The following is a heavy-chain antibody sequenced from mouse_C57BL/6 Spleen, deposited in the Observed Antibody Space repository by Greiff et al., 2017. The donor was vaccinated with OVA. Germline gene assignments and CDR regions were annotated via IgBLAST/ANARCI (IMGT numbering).Heavy chain of an antibody. J-gene: IGHJ2*01. CDR2: ISYDGSN. V-gene: IGHV3-6*01. D-gene: IGHD1-1*01. CDR1: GYSITSGYY. CDR3: AREGVYGSSY. Sequence: EVQLQESGPGLVKPSQSLSLTCSVTGYSITSGYYWNWIRQFPGNKLEWMGYISYDGSNNYNPSLKNRISITRDTSKNQFFLKLNSVTTEDTATYYCAREGVYGSSYWGQGTTLTVSS.